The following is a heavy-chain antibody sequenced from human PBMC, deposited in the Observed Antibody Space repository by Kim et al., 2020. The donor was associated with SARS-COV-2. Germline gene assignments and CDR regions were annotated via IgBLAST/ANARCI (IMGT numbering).Heavy chain of an antibody. D-gene: IGHD5-18*01. J-gene: IGHJ5*02. Sequence: GGSLRLSCAASGFTFSSYAMDWVRQAPGKGLEWVSSITGSGFDTYYADSVKGRFTISRDNPKNTLYLQMNSLRAEDTALYYCAKGKDSPMVIDKRNWFDPWGQGTQVTVFS. CDR2: ITGSGFDT. CDR1: GFTFSSYA. V-gene: IGHV3-23*01. CDR3: AKGKDSPMVIDKRNWFDP.